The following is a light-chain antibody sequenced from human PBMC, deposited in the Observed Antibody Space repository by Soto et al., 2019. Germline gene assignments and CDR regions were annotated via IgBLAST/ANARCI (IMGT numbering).Light chain of an antibody. CDR3: QQYHNWPPKYT. CDR2: GAS. Sequence: EIVMTQSPATLSVSPGERATLSCRASQSVSNNLAWYQQKPGQAPRLLVYGASTRATGIPARFSGGGSGTEFTLTINSLQSEDFAVYYCQQYHNWPPKYTFGQGTKLDI. J-gene: IGKJ2*01. CDR1: QSVSNN. V-gene: IGKV3-15*01.